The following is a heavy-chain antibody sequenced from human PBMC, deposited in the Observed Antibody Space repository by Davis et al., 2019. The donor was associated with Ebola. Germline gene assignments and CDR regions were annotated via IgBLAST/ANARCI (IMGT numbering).Heavy chain of an antibody. CDR3: ARGLWFTGPPTYGLDV. J-gene: IGHJ6*02. D-gene: IGHD3-10*01. CDR2: IHPIGGST. V-gene: IGHV1-46*01. Sequence: ASVKVSCKASGYTFTSYYMHWVRQAPGQGLEWLGIIHPIGGSTNYAQKFQGRVTMTRDTSTSPVYMDLSSLRSEDTAVYYCARGLWFTGPPTYGLDVWGQGTTVTVSS. CDR1: GYTFTSYY.